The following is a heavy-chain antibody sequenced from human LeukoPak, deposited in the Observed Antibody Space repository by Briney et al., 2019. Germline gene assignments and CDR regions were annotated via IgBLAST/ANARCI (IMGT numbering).Heavy chain of an antibody. CDR1: GGSVTSGDYY. V-gene: IGHV4-31*03. CDR3: ARGSRGGTRWNWFDP. D-gene: IGHD2-15*01. J-gene: IGHJ5*02. CDR2: IYYSGST. Sequence: PSETLSLTCTVSGGSVTSGDYYWSWIRQHPGKGLEWIGYIYYSGSTYYNPSLKSRVTISVDTSKNQFSLKLSSVTAADTAVYYCARGSRGGTRWNWFDPWGQGTLVTVSS.